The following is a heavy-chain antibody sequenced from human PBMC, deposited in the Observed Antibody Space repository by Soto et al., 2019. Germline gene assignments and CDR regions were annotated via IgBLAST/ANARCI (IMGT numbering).Heavy chain of an antibody. J-gene: IGHJ4*02. CDR3: AREMPGYCSNSACLPGY. CDR1: GYTFTDFG. CDR2: ISAYYGST. Sequence: QVQLVQSGPELKKPGASVKVSCKASGYTFTDFGLIWVRQAPGQGPEWMGWISAYYGSTNYAQKFQDRVTMTRDTSTTTGYMELRSLRSDDTAMYYCAREMPGYCSNSACLPGYWGQGTQVTVSS. D-gene: IGHD2-2*03. V-gene: IGHV1-18*01.